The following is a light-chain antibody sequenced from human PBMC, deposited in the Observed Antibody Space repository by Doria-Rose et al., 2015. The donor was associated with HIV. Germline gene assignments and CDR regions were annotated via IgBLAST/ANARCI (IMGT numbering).Light chain of an antibody. CDR2: DGS. J-gene: IGKJ1*01. CDR3: HQYGTSWT. CDR1: QSFSSTY. V-gene: IGKV3-20*01. Sequence: EIVMTQSPGTLSLSPGERATLSCRASQSFSSTYLAWYQQKPGQAPSLLIYDGSTRATGILDRFSASGSGTDFTLTINRLEPEDSALYYCHQYGTSWTFGQGTKVEI.